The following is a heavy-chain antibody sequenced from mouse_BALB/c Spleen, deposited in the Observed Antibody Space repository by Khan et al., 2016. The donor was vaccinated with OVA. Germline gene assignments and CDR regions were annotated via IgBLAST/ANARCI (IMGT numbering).Heavy chain of an antibody. D-gene: IGHD1-1*01. J-gene: IGHJ3*01. Sequence: QVRLQQSGAELARPGASVKLSCKASGYTFTDYYINWVKQRPGQGLEWIGEISPGSGDTYYNERFKGKATLTADKSSSTAYMQLSSLTSEASAVYFCARSSSFAYTFAYWGQGTLVTVSA. CDR1: GYTFTDYY. CDR2: ISPGSGDT. V-gene: IGHV1-77*01. CDR3: ARSSSFAYTFAY.